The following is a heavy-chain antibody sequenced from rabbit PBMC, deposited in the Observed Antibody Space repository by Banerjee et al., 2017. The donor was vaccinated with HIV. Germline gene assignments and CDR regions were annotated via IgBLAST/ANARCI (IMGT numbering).Heavy chain of an antibody. J-gene: IGHJ4*01. D-gene: IGHD6-1*01. CDR3: ARLFAYADYAGFGYATLDYFDL. CDR2: IDPVFGIT. Sequence: QEQLKESGGGLVQPGGSLKLSCTASGFTLSSYYMNWVRQAPGKGLEWIGYIDPVFGITYYANWVNGRFSISRSTSLNTVTLQMTSLTAADTATYFCARLFAYADYAGFGYATLDYFDLWGQGTLVTVS. CDR1: GFTLSSYY. V-gene: IGHV1S47*01.